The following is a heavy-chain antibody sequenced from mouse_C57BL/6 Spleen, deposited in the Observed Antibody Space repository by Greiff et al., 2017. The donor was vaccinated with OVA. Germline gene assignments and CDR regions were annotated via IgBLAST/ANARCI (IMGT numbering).Heavy chain of an antibody. CDR3: ARSDDYRYAMDY. CDR1: GYTFTDYY. Sequence: EVQLQQSGPVLVKPGASVKMSCKASGYTFTDYYMNWVKQSHGKSLEWIGVINPYNGGTSYNQKFKGKATLTVDKSSSTAYMELNSLTSEDSAVYYCARSDDYRYAMDYWGQGTSVTVSS. J-gene: IGHJ4*01. D-gene: IGHD2-4*01. V-gene: IGHV1-19*01. CDR2: INPYNGGT.